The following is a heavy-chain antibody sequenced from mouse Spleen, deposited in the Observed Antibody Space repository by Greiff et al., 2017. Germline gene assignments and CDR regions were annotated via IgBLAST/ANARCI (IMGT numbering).Heavy chain of an antibody. V-gene: IGHV5-17*01. J-gene: IGHJ2*01. CDR3: ARNGYYGSSGYFDY. CDR1: GFTFSDYG. Sequence: DVQLVESGGGLVKPGGSLKLSCAASGFTFSDYGMHWVRQAPEKGLEWVAYISSGSSTIYYADTVKGRFTISRDNAKNTLFLQMTSLRSEDTAMYYCARNGYYGSSGYFDYWGQGTTLTVSS. CDR2: ISSGSSTI. D-gene: IGHD1-1*01.